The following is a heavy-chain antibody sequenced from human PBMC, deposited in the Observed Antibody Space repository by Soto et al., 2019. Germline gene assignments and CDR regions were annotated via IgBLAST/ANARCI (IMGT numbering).Heavy chain of an antibody. V-gene: IGHV4-34*01. CDR2: INHSGST. CDR1: GASFRGYY. CDR3: ARGSRGCNGYSDY. Sequence: SETLSLTCDVYGASFRGYYWSWIRQPPGKGLEWIGEINHSGSTNYNPSLKSRVTISVDTSKNQFSLKLSSVTAADTAVYDCARGSRGCNGYSDYWGQGTLVTVSS. J-gene: IGHJ4*02. D-gene: IGHD3-22*01.